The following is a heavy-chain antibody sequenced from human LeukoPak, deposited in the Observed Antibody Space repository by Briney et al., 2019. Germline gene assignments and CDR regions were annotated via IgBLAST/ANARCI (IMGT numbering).Heavy chain of an antibody. CDR1: GFTFGDYA. Sequence: GGSLRLSCTASGFTFGDYAMSWIRQAPGKGLEWVGFIRSKAYGETADYAATVKGRFTISRDDSKAIAYLQMNSLKTEDTAVYHCTRDRGAYNLYDYWGQGTLVTVSS. J-gene: IGHJ4*02. CDR2: IRSKAYGETA. CDR3: TRDRGAYNLYDY. D-gene: IGHD1-1*01. V-gene: IGHV3-49*03.